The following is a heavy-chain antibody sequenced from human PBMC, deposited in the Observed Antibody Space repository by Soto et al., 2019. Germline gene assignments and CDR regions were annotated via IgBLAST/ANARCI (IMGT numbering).Heavy chain of an antibody. CDR1: GRTFSTSA. V-gene: IGHV1-69*12. CDR3: ARGHEYGGNSDAFDI. CDR2: LLPVFGTA. D-gene: IGHD4-17*01. Sequence: QVQLVHSGADVKKPGSSVKVSCRASGRTFSTSAMAWLRQAPGQGLEWMGGLLPVFGTADYAPKFQARVTITADESTNTAYLELSSLTSEDTAVYYCARGHEYGGNSDAFDIWGQGTMVTVSS. J-gene: IGHJ3*02.